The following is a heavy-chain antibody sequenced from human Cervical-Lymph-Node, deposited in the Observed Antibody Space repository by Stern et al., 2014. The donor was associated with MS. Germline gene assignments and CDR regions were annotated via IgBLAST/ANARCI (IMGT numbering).Heavy chain of an antibody. Sequence: VQLLESGGGLVQPGGSLRLSCAASGFTFSSYWLHWFRQAPGKGLVWVSRSGTDGGTTNYADSVKGRFTISRDNAENTLYLQMNSLRAEDTAVYYCARDSSGRDDFWGQGTLVTVSS. V-gene: IGHV3-74*01. D-gene: IGHD6-25*01. CDR2: SGTDGGTT. CDR1: GFTFSSYW. J-gene: IGHJ4*02. CDR3: ARDSSGRDDF.